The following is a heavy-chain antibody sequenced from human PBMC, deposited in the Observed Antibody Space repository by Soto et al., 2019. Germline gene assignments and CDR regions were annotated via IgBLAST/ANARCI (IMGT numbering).Heavy chain of an antibody. CDR1: GGTFSSYT. D-gene: IGHD3-22*01. J-gene: IGHJ4*02. Sequence: QVQLVQSGVEVKKPGSSVKVSCKASGGTFSSYTISWVRQAPGQGLEWMGRIIPILGIANYAQKFQGRVTITADKSTSTAYMELSSLRSEDTAVYYCASAYYDSSGYYYYWGQGTLVTVSS. CDR2: IIPILGIA. CDR3: ASAYYDSSGYYYY. V-gene: IGHV1-69*02.